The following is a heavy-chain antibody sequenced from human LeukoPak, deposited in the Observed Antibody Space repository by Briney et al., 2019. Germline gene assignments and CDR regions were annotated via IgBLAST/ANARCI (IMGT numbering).Heavy chain of an antibody. J-gene: IGHJ4*02. Sequence: QPGGSLRLSCAASGFTFSSYAMSWVRQAPGKGLEWVSAISGSGGSTYYADSVKGRFTISRDNSKNTLYLQMNSLRAEDTAVYYCARSWSRDGYNALSYWGRGTLVTVSS. D-gene: IGHD5-24*01. CDR2: ISGSGGST. V-gene: IGHV3-23*01. CDR3: ARSWSRDGYNALSY. CDR1: GFTFSSYA.